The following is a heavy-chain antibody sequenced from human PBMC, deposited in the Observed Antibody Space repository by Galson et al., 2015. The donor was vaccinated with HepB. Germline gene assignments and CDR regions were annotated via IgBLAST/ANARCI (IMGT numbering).Heavy chain of an antibody. CDR2: TYYRSKWYN. V-gene: IGHV6-1*01. CDR1: GDSVSSNSAA. Sequence: CAISGDSVSSNSAAWNWIRQSPSRGLEWLGRTYYRSKWYNDYAVSVKSRITINPDTSKNQFSLQLNSVTPEDTAVYYCARGENSSNWYGYYYYYGMDVWGQGTTVTVSS. J-gene: IGHJ6*02. D-gene: IGHD6-13*01. CDR3: ARGENSSNWYGYYYYYGMDV.